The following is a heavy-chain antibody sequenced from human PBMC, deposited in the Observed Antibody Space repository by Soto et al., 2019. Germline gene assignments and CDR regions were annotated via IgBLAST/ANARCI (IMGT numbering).Heavy chain of an antibody. CDR3: ARDHSSSWYPRTSYFDY. CDR2: INPSGGST. CDR1: GYTFTSYY. V-gene: IGHV1-46*01. J-gene: IGHJ4*02. Sequence: ASVKVSCKASGYTFTSYYIHWVRQAPGQGLEWMGIINPSGGSTSYAQKFQGRVTMTRDTSTSTVYMELSSLRSEDTAVYYCARDHSSSWYPRTSYFDYWGQGTLVTVAS. D-gene: IGHD6-13*01.